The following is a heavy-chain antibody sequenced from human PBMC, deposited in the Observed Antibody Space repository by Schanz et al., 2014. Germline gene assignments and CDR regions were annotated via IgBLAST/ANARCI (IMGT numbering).Heavy chain of an antibody. CDR3: ARPALWFGDNCFDP. V-gene: IGHV3-7*04. CDR1: TFTFSSDW. Sequence: EVQLAESGGGLVQPGGSLRLSCAASTFTFSSDWMSWVRQAPGKGLEWVANIKEDGSVKDYVDSVKGRFTVSRDNAKNSVYLQMNGLRVEDTAVYYCARPALWFGDNCFDPWGQGTLVTVSS. CDR2: IKEDGSVK. D-gene: IGHD3-10*01. J-gene: IGHJ5*02.